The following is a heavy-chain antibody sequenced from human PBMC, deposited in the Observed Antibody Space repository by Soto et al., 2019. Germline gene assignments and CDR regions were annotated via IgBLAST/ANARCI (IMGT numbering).Heavy chain of an antibody. V-gene: IGHV3-23*01. D-gene: IGHD6-13*01. CDR3: AKERDSRRRGYYGMDV. Sequence: GGSLRLSCAASGFTFSSYAMSWVRQAPGKGLEWVSAISGSGGSTYYADSVKGRFTISRDNSKNTLYLQMNSLRAEDTAVYYCAKERDSRRRGYYGMDVWGQGTTGTVAS. CDR1: GFTFSSYA. CDR2: ISGSGGST. J-gene: IGHJ6*02.